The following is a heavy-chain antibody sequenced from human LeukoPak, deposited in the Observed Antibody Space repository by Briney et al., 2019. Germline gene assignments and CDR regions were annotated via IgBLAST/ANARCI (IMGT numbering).Heavy chain of an antibody. J-gene: IGHJ4*02. CDR2: ISGDGGST. Sequence: GGSLRLSCAASGFTFDDYAMHWVRQAPGKGLEWVSLISGDGGSTYYADSVKGRFTISRDNSKNSLYLQMNSLRAEDTALYYCATSGGCGGWGQGTLVTVSS. D-gene: IGHD1-26*01. V-gene: IGHV3-43*02. CDR3: ATSGGCGG. CDR1: GFTFDDYA.